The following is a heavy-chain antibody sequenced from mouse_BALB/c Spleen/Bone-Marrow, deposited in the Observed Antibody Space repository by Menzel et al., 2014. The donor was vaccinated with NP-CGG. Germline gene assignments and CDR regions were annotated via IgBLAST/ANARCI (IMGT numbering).Heavy chain of an antibody. CDR1: GYTFTSYY. J-gene: IGHJ3*01. D-gene: IGHD3-1*01. V-gene: IGHV1S81*02. Sequence: QQSGAELVKPGASVKLSCKASGYTFTSYYMYWVKQRPGQGLEWIGGINPSNGGTNFNEKFKSKATLTVDKSSSTAYMQLSSLTSEDSAVYYCTRGLRAWFAYWGQGTLVTVSA. CDR2: INPSNGGT. CDR3: TRGLRAWFAY.